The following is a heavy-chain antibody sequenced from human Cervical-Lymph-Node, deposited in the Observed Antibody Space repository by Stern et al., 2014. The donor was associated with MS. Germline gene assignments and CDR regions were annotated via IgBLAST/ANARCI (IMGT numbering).Heavy chain of an antibody. V-gene: IGHV3-53*01. Sequence: MTWVRQAPGKGLEWVSLITNVGSTFYTDSVKGRFTISRDDSKNTVYLHMTSLRAEDTAMYYCARDTSSPERSDWWGQGTLVTVSS. D-gene: IGHD1-1*01. J-gene: IGHJ4*02. CDR2: ITNVGST. CDR3: ARDTSSPERSDW.